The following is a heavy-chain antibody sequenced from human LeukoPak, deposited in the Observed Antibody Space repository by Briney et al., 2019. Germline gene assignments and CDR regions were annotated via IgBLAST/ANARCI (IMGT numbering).Heavy chain of an antibody. CDR3: ARDLPPAPWNGMDV. CDR1: GLTVSSNY. V-gene: IGHV3-53*01. CDR2: IYSGGST. J-gene: IGHJ6*02. Sequence: GGSLRLSCAASGLTVSSNYMSWVRQAPGKGLEWVSVIYSGGSTYYADSVKGRFTISRDNSKNTLYLQTNSLRPEDTVVYYCARDLPPAPWNGMDVWGQGTTVTVSS. D-gene: IGHD2-2*01.